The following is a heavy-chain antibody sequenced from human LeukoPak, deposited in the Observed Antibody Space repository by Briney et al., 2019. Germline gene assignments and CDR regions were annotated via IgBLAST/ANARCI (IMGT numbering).Heavy chain of an antibody. V-gene: IGHV3-30*18. CDR1: GFTFSSYG. CDR3: AKVPSPPVAGTRAPNQD. J-gene: IGHJ4*02. D-gene: IGHD6-19*01. CDR2: ISYDGSNK. Sequence: GGSLRLSCAASGFTFSSYGMHWVRQAPGKGLEWVAVISYDGSNKYYADSVKGRFTISRDNSKNTLYLQMNSLRAEDTAVYYCAKVPSPPVAGTRAPNQDWGQGTLVTVSS.